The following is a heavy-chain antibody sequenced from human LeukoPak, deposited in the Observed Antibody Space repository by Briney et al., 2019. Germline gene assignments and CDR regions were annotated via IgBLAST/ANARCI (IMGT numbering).Heavy chain of an antibody. CDR2: IYYSGST. V-gene: IGHV4-39*07. CDR3: ARGGYYDILTGYYNWFDP. D-gene: IGHD3-9*01. CDR1: GGSISSSSYY. J-gene: IGHJ5*02. Sequence: SETLSLTCTVSGGSISSSSYYWGWIRQPPGKGLEWIGSIYYSGSTNYNPSLKSRVTISVDTSKNQFSLKPSSVTAADTAVYYCARGGYYDILTGYYNWFDPWGQGTLVTVSS.